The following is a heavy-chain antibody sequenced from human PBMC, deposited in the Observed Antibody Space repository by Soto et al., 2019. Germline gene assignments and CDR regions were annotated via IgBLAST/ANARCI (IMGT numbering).Heavy chain of an antibody. D-gene: IGHD3-22*01. CDR1: GFSLSTSGVG. Sequence: QITLKESGPTLVKPTQTLTLTCTFSGFSLSTSGVGVGWIRQPPGKALEWLALIYWNDDKRYSPSLKSRLTIPKDTSKNQVVLTMTNMDPVDTATYYCAHTRFPTMIVVVIPYFDYWGQGTLVTVSS. J-gene: IGHJ4*02. V-gene: IGHV2-5*01. CDR2: IYWNDDK. CDR3: AHTRFPTMIVVVIPYFDY.